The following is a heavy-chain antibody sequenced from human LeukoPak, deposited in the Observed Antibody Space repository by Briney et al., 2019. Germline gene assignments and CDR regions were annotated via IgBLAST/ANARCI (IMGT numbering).Heavy chain of an antibody. J-gene: IGHJ6*03. D-gene: IGHD2-2*02. Sequence: ASVKVSCKASGGAFSSYAISWVRQAPGQGLEWMGGIIPIFGTANYAQKFQGRVTITTDESTSTAYMELSSLRSEDTAMYYCARDHGCSSTSCYTGNYYYMDVWGKGTTVTVSS. V-gene: IGHV1-69*05. CDR1: GGAFSSYA. CDR3: ARDHGCSSTSCYTGNYYYMDV. CDR2: IIPIFGTA.